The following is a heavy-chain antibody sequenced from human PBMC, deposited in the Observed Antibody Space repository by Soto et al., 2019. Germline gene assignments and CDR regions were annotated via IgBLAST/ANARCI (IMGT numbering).Heavy chain of an antibody. V-gene: IGHV3-23*01. CDR1: GFTFSSYA. CDR2: ISGSGGST. Sequence: GGSLRLSCAASGFTFSSYAMSWVRQAPGKGLEWVSAISGSGGSTYYADSVKGRFTISRDNSKNTLYLQMNSLSAEDTAVYYCAKDGPTVTYSWYYGMDVWGQGTTVTVSS. D-gene: IGHD4-4*01. CDR3: AKDGPTVTYSWYYGMDV. J-gene: IGHJ6*02.